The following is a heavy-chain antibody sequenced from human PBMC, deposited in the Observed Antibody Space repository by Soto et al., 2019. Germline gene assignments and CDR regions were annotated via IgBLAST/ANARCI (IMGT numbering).Heavy chain of an antibody. V-gene: IGHV1-69*13. J-gene: IGHJ6*02. Sequence: GASVKVSCKASGGTFSSYAISWVRQAPGQGLEWMGGIIPIFGTANYAQKFQGRVTITADESTSTAYMELSSLRSEDTAVYYCARAGYSYERILDMDVWGQGTTVTVSS. CDR2: IIPIFGTA. D-gene: IGHD5-18*01. CDR3: ARAGYSYERILDMDV. CDR1: GGTFSSYA.